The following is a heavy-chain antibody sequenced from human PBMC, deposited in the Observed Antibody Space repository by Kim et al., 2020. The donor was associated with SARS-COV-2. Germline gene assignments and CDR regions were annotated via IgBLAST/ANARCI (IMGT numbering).Heavy chain of an antibody. CDR3: ARGRYGSGRDYYFDY. V-gene: IGHV4-34*01. CDR2: ISHSGST. J-gene: IGHJ4*02. CDR1: VGSFSGYY. D-gene: IGHD6-19*01. Sequence: SETLSLTCAVYVGSFSGYYWTWIRQPPGRGLEWIGEISHSGSTNYNPSLTSRVTISVDTSKNQFSLKLNSATAADRGVYFCARGRYGSGRDYYFDYWGRG.